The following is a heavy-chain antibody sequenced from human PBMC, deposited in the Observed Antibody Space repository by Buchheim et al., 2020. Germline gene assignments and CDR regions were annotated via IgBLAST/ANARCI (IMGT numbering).Heavy chain of an antibody. V-gene: IGHV3-33*06. CDR2: IWFDGSKT. CDR3: AKDFLYSSGWYEGGHFDY. J-gene: IGHJ4*02. CDR1: GFAFSAYG. D-gene: IGHD6-19*01. Sequence: QVQLVESGGGVVQPGRSLRLSCAASGFAFSAYGLHWVRQAPGKGLEWVAVIWFDGSKTHYADSVKGRFTMSRDNSKNTLYLQMNSLRAEDTAVYYCAKDFLYSSGWYEGGHFDYWGQGTL.